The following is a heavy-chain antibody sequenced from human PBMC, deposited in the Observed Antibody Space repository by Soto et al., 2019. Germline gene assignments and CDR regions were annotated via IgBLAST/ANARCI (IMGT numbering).Heavy chain of an antibody. D-gene: IGHD6-13*01. CDR1: GYTFTSYG. J-gene: IGHJ4*02. CDR3: ARDPIIGYSSSWYRKDY. CDR2: ISAYNGNT. V-gene: IGHV1-18*04. Sequence: ASVKVSCKASGYTFTSYGISWVRQAPGQGLEWMGWISAYNGNTNYAQKLQGRVTMTTDTSTSTAYMELRSLRSDDTAVYYCARDPIIGYSSSWYRKDYWGQGTLVTAPQ.